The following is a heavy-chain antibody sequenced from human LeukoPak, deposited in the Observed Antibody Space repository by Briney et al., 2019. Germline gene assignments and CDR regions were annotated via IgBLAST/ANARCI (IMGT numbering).Heavy chain of an antibody. J-gene: IGHJ3*02. D-gene: IGHD3-16*02. CDR3: ARMVVAYDYVWGSYRYDAFDI. CDR2: INPNSGGT. V-gene: IGHV1-2*02. Sequence: VASVKASCKASGYTFTGYYMYWVRQAPGQGLEWMGWINPNSGGTDYAQKFQGRVTMTRDTSITTAYMELRSLRSDDTAVYYCARMVVAYDYVWGSYRYDAFDIWGQGTMVTVSS. CDR1: GYTFTGYY.